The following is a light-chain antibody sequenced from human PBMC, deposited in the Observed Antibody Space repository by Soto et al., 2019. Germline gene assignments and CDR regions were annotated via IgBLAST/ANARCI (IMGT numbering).Light chain of an antibody. CDR3: QQRRNWPPLT. V-gene: IGKV3-11*01. J-gene: IGKJ4*01. Sequence: EIVLTQSPATLSLSPGERATLSCRASQSVGSYLVWYQQKSGQAPRLLIYDASNRATGIPARFSGSGSGTDFTLTISSLEPEDFAVYYCQQRRNWPPLTFGGGTKAEIK. CDR1: QSVGSY. CDR2: DAS.